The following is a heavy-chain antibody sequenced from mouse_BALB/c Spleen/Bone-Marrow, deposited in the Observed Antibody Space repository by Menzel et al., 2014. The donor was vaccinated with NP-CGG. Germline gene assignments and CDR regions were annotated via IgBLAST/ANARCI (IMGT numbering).Heavy chain of an antibody. CDR1: GFTFSTCA. J-gene: IGHJ2*01. CDR3: ARQGDGYYDY. Sequence: EVMLVESGGGLVKPGGSLKLSCAASGFTFSTCAMSWVRQTPEKRLEWVATISTNDNYTYYPDRVKGRSTISRDNAKNTLYLQMSSLRSEDTAMYYCARQGDGYYDYWGQGTTLTFSS. D-gene: IGHD2-3*01. V-gene: IGHV5-9-3*01. CDR2: ISTNDNYT.